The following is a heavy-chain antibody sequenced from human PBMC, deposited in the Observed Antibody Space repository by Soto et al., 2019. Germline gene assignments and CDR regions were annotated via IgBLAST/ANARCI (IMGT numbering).Heavy chain of an antibody. V-gene: IGHV3-30*18. D-gene: IGHD2-21*01. J-gene: IGHJ4*02. Sequence: GGSLRLSCAASGFIFSTYAMHWVRQVPGKGLEWVAVISYDGSNKYYADSVKGRFTISRDNSRSTLFLHMNSLRAEDTALYHCAKALTVVVEGFDYWGQGTLVTVSS. CDR2: ISYDGSNK. CDR1: GFIFSTYA. CDR3: AKALTVVVEGFDY.